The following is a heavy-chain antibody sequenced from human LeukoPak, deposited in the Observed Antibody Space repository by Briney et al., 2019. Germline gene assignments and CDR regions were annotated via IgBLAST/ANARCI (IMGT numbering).Heavy chain of an antibody. J-gene: IGHJ5*02. D-gene: IGHD6-6*01. Sequence: PSETLSLTCTVSGGSISSGDYYWSWIRQPPGKGLEWIGYIYTSGSTNYNPSLKSRVTISVDTSKNQFSLKLSSVTAADTAVYYCARQLDSSSSGWFDPWGQGTLVTVSS. V-gene: IGHV4-61*08. CDR3: ARQLDSSSSGWFDP. CDR1: GGSISSGDYY. CDR2: IYTSGST.